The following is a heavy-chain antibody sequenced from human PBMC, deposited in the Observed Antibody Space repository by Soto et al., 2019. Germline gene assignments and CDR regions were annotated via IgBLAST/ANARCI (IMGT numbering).Heavy chain of an antibody. Sequence: QITLKESGPTLVKPTQTLTLTCTFSGFSLSTSEVGVGWIRQPPGKALQWLALIYWDDDKSYSPSLKSRLTITKDTAKNQVVLTMTNMDPVDTATYYCAHAPGIAVTTNWFDPWGQGILVTVSS. D-gene: IGHD6-19*01. V-gene: IGHV2-5*02. CDR2: IYWDDDK. CDR3: AHAPGIAVTTNWFDP. J-gene: IGHJ5*02. CDR1: GFSLSTSEVG.